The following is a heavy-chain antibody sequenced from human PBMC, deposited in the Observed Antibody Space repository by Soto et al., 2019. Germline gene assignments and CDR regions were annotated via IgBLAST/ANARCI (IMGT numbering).Heavy chain of an antibody. CDR1: GVTCISYR. V-gene: IGHV3-30-3*01. CDR3: AMTYYYDSSGYYALDY. CDR2: ISYDGSNK. J-gene: IGHJ4*02. Sequence: VGSLRLCCAAAGVTCISYRMHLVRQAPGKGLEWVAVISYDGSNKYYADSLKGRFTISRDNSKNTLYLQMNSLRAEDTAVYYCAMTYYYDSSGYYALDYWGQGTRVTVSA. D-gene: IGHD3-22*01.